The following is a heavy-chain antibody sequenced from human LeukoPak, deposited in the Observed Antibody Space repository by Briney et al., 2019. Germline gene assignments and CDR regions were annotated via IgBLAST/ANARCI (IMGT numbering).Heavy chain of an antibody. CDR3: ARDRGYGTPQPQIRGWFDP. CDR1: GYTFTSYY. J-gene: IGHJ5*02. V-gene: IGHV1-46*01. D-gene: IGHD5-18*01. Sequence: ASVKVSCKASGYTFTSYYMHWVRQAPGQGLEWMGIINPSGGSTSYAQKFQGRVTMTRDTSTSTVYMELSSLRSEDTAVYYCARDRGYGTPQPQIRGWFDPWGQGTLVTVSS. CDR2: INPSGGST.